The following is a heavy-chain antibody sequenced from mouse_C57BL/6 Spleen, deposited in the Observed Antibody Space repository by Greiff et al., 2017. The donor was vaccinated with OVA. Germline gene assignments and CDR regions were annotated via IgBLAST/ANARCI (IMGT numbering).Heavy chain of an antibody. CDR1: GFTFTDYY. Sequence: EVMLVESGGGLVQPGGSLSLSCAASGFTFTDYYMSWVRQPPGKALEWLGFIRNKANGYTTEYKASVKGRFTISRDNSQSILYLQMNARRAEDSAAYDCARYGGILWYFDVWGTGTTVTVSS. CDR2: IRNKANGYTT. CDR3: ARYGGILWYFDV. J-gene: IGHJ1*03. V-gene: IGHV7-3*01.